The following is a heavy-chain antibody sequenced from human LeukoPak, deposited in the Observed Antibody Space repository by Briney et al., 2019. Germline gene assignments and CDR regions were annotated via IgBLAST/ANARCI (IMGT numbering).Heavy chain of an antibody. CDR1: VFTFSTYS. V-gene: IGHV3-21*01. CDR2: ISSNNNYI. Sequence: PGGALRISCVVSVFTFSTYSMNWVRQAPGKGLEWVSSISSNNNYICYADSVKGRFTISRDNAKNSLYLQMNSLRAEDTAVYYCARDLGYGDYFDYWGQGTLVTVSS. D-gene: IGHD3-16*01. CDR3: ARDLGYGDYFDY. J-gene: IGHJ4*02.